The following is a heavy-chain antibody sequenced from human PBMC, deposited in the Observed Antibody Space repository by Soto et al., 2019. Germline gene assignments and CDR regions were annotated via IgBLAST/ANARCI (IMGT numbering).Heavy chain of an antibody. CDR2: ISFDGSKK. V-gene: IGHV3-30-3*01. CDR3: ARDRRFGNGSNLGFDY. Sequence: QEHLVESGGGVVQTGRSLTLSCAASGFTFSSYTMHWVRQAPGKGLEWVAGISFDGSKKYYGDSVKDRFTVSRDNSKSTVYVQMNLLRAEDTAVYYCARDRRFGNGSNLGFDYWGQGTLVTVSS. CDR1: GFTFSSYT. D-gene: IGHD3-10*01. J-gene: IGHJ4*02.